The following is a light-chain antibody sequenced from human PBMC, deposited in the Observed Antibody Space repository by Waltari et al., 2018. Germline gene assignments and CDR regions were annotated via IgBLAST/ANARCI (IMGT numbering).Light chain of an antibody. CDR2: AKT. CDR3: QSYDKILSAWV. V-gene: IGLV1-40*01. Sequence: QPVLTQPPSVSGSPGQRVTVCCPGSTSQTGADYDGQWYQQFPGRAPRLVIYAKTYRPSGVPDRFSATKSGSSASLAITGLQAEDEADYYCQSYDKILSAWVFGGGTKVTVL. CDR1: TSQTGADYD. J-gene: IGLJ3*02.